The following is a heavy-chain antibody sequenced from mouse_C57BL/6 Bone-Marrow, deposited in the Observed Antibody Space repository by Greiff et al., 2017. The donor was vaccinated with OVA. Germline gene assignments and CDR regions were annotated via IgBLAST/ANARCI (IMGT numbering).Heavy chain of an antibody. CDR2: ISSKSNNYAT. D-gene: IGHD1-1*01. Sequence: EVQLVESGGGLVQPKGSLKLSCAASGFSFNTYAMNWVRQAPGQGLEWVARISSKSNNYATDYADSVKDRFTISRDDSESMLYLQMNNLKTEDSARYYCYSCAWFAYWGQGTLVTVSA. J-gene: IGHJ3*01. CDR3: YSCAWFAY. CDR1: GFSFNTYA. V-gene: IGHV10-1*01.